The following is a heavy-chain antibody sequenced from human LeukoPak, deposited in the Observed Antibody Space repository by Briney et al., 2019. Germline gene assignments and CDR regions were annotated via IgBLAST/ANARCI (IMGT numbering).Heavy chain of an antibody. J-gene: IGHJ4*02. CDR3: ARDPLRFGELLGYFGY. Sequence: GASVKVSCKASGYAFTGYYMHWVRQAPGQGLEWMAWISAYNGNTKYAQKFQGRVTMTTDTSTSTAYMELRSLRSDDTAVYYCARDPLRFGELLGYFGYWGQGTLVTVSS. CDR2: ISAYNGNT. D-gene: IGHD3-10*01. V-gene: IGHV1-18*04. CDR1: GYAFTGYY.